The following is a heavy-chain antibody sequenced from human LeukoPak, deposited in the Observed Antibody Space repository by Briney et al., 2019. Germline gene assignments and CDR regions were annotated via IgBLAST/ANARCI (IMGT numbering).Heavy chain of an antibody. CDR1: GGTFSSYA. V-gene: IGHV1-69*05. CDR2: ITPLFGTA. D-gene: IGHD2-15*01. Sequence: GASVKVSCNAPGGTFSSYAISWVRQAPGQGLEWMGGITPLFGTATYAQQFQGRITITTDKSTSTAYMELSSLRYDDTAVYYCARGDVVDDYYFMDVSGKGTTVTVSS. J-gene: IGHJ6*03. CDR3: ARGDVVDDYYFMDV.